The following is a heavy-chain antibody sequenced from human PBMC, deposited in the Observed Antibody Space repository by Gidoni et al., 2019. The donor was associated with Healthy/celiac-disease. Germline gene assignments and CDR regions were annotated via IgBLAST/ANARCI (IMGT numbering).Heavy chain of an antibody. D-gene: IGHD2-2*01. J-gene: IGHJ4*02. CDR1: GCTFSSYA. CDR2: ISGSGGST. CDR3: AKAQRYCSSTSCLYYFDY. V-gene: IGHV3-23*01. Sequence: EVQLLESGGGLVQPGGSLRLSCAASGCTFSSYAMSWVGQAPGKGLEWVSAISGSGGSTYYADSVKGRFTISRDNSKNTLYLQMNSLRAEDTAVYYCAKAQRYCSSTSCLYYFDYWGQGTLVTVSS.